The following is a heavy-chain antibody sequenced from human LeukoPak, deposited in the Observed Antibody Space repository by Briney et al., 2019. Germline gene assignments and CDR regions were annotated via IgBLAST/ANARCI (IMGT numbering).Heavy chain of an antibody. D-gene: IGHD4-17*01. CDR3: ARDLSDGDGPGSPGGDY. J-gene: IGHJ4*02. CDR1: GFTFSSYS. CDR2: ISSSSSTI. Sequence: GGSLRLSCAASGFTFSSYSMNWVRQAPGKGMEWDSYISSSSSTIYYADSVKGRFTISRDNAKNSLYLQMNSLRAEDTAVYYCARDLSDGDGPGSPGGDYWGQGTLVTVSS. V-gene: IGHV3-48*01.